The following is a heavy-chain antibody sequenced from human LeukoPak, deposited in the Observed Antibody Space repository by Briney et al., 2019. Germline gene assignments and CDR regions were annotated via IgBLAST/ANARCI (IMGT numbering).Heavy chain of an antibody. CDR2: ISTDGSST. V-gene: IGHV3-74*01. J-gene: IGHJ6*02. CDR3: ASYLTSIPSGMDV. D-gene: IGHD2/OR15-2a*01. CDR1: GFTFSSYW. Sequence: PGGSLRLSCAASGFTFSSYWMHWLRQASGKGLVWVSRISTDGSSTSYADSVKGRFTISRDNGKNTLYLQMNSLRAEDTAVYYCASYLTSIPSGMDVWGQGTTVTVSS.